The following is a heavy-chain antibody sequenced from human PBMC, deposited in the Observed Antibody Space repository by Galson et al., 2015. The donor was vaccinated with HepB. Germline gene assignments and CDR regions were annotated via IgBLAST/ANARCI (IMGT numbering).Heavy chain of an antibody. D-gene: IGHD2-21*01. CDR1: GGTFSSYA. V-gene: IGHV1-69*13. Sequence: SVKVSCKASGGTFSSYAISWVRQAPGQGLEWMGGIIPILGTANYAKKVQGRVTITADESTSTDYMEMTSLRSEDTAVYYCARVSCGGDCMGVWVQHWGQGTLVTVSS. CDR2: IIPILGTA. J-gene: IGHJ1*01. CDR3: ARVSCGGDCMGVWVQH.